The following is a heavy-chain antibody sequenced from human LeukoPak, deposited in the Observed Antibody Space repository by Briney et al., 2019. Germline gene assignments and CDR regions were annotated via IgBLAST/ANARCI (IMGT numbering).Heavy chain of an antibody. Sequence: SETLSLTCTVSGGSISSSSYYWGWIRQPPGKGLEWIGSIYYSGSTYYNPSLKSRVTISVDTSKNQFSLKLSSVTAADTAVYYCARHLPYYYDSSGYSSWGQGTLSPSPQ. D-gene: IGHD3-22*01. J-gene: IGHJ5*02. CDR3: ARHLPYYYDSSGYSS. CDR1: GGSISSSSYY. V-gene: IGHV4-39*01. CDR2: IYYSGST.